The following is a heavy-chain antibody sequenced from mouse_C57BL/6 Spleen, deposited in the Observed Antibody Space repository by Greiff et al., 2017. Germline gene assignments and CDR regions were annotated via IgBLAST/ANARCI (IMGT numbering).Heavy chain of an antibody. J-gene: IGHJ2*01. V-gene: IGHV1-52*01. CDR2: IDPSDSET. D-gene: IGHD2-3*01. CDR1: GYTFTSYW. Sequence: VQLQQPGAELVRPGSSVKLSCKASGYTFTSYWMHWVKQRPIQGLEWIGNIDPSDSETHYNQKFKDKATLTVDKSSSTAYMQLSSLTSEDSAVYYCARDGLLRGNYFDYWGQGTTLTVSS. CDR3: ARDGLLRGNYFDY.